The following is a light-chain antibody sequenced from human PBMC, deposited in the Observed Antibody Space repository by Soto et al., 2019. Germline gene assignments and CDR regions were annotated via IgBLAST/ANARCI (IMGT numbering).Light chain of an antibody. J-gene: IGKJ1*01. Sequence: DIVMTQSPDSLAVSLGERATINCKSSQSVLYSSNNKNYLAWYQQKPGQPPKLLIYWASTRESGVPDRFSGSGSGTDFPLTISSLPAEDVAVYYCQQYYSTPGTFGQGTKVEIK. V-gene: IGKV4-1*01. CDR3: QQYYSTPGT. CDR1: QSVLYSSNNKNY. CDR2: WAS.